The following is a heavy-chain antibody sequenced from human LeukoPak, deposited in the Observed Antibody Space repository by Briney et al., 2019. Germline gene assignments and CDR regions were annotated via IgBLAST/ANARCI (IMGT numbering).Heavy chain of an antibody. D-gene: IGHD6-19*01. CDR1: GGSISTYY. Sequence: SETLSLTCTVSGGSISTYYWSGIRQPPGKGLEWIGYIYYSGSTNYNPSLKSRVTISIDTSKNPFSLNPSSVTAADTAVYYCARLERYSSGWYFYFDYWGQGTLVTVSS. CDR2: IYYSGST. J-gene: IGHJ4*02. V-gene: IGHV4-59*01. CDR3: ARLERYSSGWYFYFDY.